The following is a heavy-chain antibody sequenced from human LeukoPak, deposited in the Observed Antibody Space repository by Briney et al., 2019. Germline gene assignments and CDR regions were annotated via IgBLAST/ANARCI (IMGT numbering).Heavy chain of an antibody. D-gene: IGHD4-17*01. CDR3: ARRDHGDYGEEY. CDR1: EFAFASYA. Sequence: GGSLRLSCAASEFAFASYAMSWVRQAPGKGLEWVANIKQDGSEKYYVDSVKGRFTISRDNAKNSLSLQMNSLRAEDTAVYYCARRDHGDYGEEYWGQGTLVTVSS. J-gene: IGHJ4*02. CDR2: IKQDGSEK. V-gene: IGHV3-7*01.